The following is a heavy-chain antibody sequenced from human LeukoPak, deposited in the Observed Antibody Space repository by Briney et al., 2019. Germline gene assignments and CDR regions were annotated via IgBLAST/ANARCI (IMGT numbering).Heavy chain of an antibody. D-gene: IGHD3-3*01. CDR1: GGSFSGYY. Sequence: SETLSLTCAVYGGSFSGYYWSWIRQPPGKGLEWIGEINHSGSTNYNPSLKGRVTISVDTSKNQFSLKLSSVTAADTAVYYCARGRLRFLEWSPLFDYWGQGTLVTVSP. V-gene: IGHV4-34*01. J-gene: IGHJ4*02. CDR3: ARGRLRFLEWSPLFDY. CDR2: INHSGST.